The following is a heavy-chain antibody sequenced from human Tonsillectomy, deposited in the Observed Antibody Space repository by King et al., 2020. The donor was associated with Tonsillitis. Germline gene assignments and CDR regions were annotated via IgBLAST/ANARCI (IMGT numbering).Heavy chain of an antibody. CDR3: AHRKNAAASGTGAFDI. D-gene: IGHD6-13*01. J-gene: IGHJ3*02. CDR1: GFSLSTSGVG. CDR2: IYWDDDK. Sequence: TLKESGPTLVKPTQTLTLTCTFSGFSLSTSGVGVGWIRQPPGKALEWLALIYWDDDKRYGPSLRSRVTIAKDTSKNQLVLTMTKMDPVDTGTYYCAHRKNAAASGTGAFDIWGQGTVVTVSS. V-gene: IGHV2-5*05.